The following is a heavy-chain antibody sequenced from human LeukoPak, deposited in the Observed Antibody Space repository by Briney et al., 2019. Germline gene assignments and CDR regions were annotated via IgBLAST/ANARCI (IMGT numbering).Heavy chain of an antibody. CDR1: GYTFTGYY. CDR2: INPNSGGT. V-gene: IGHV1-2*02. J-gene: IGHJ4*02. Sequence: ASVKVSCKASGYTFTGYYMHWVRQAPGQGLEWMGWINPNSGGTNYAQKFQGRVTMTRDTSISTAYMELSGLRSDDTAVYYCARASGYYYVFYDYWGQGTLVTVSS. D-gene: IGHD3-22*01. CDR3: ARASGYYYVFYDY.